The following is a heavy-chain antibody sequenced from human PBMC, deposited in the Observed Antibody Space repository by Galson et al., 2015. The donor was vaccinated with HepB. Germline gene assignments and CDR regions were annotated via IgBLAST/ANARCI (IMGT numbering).Heavy chain of an antibody. CDR3: TRDYHFWSGFDY. CDR2: INPGNGDT. V-gene: IGHV1-3*01. CDR1: GYTLTTYA. D-gene: IGHD3-3*01. J-gene: IGHJ4*02. Sequence: SVKVSCKVSGYTLTTYAMHWVRQAPGQRLEWMGWINPGNGDTKYSRKFQGRVTIITDTSATTGYMELTSLTSEDSAVYYCTRDYHFWSGFDYWGQGTLVTVSS.